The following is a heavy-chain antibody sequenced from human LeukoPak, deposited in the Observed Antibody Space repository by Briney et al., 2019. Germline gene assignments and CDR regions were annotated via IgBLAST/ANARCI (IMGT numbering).Heavy chain of an antibody. V-gene: IGHV3-30*18. D-gene: IGHD6-19*01. Sequence: GRSLRLSCAASGFTFSSYGMHWVRQAPGKGLEWVAVISYDGSNKYYADSVKGRFTISRDNSKNTLYLQMNSLRAEDTAAYYCAKGAAVAGFDYWGQGTLVTVSS. J-gene: IGHJ4*02. CDR3: AKGAAVAGFDY. CDR2: ISYDGSNK. CDR1: GFTFSSYG.